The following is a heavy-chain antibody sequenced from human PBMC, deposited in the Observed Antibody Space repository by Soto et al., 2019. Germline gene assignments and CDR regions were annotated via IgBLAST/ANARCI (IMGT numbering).Heavy chain of an antibody. CDR1: GFTFSSYA. V-gene: IGHV3-23*01. CDR3: AKDKSYYYDSSGLVH. D-gene: IGHD3-22*01. Sequence: GGSLRLSCAASGFTFSSYAMSWVRQAPGKGLEWVSAISGSGGSTYYADSVKGRFTISRDNSKNTLYLQMNSLRAEDTAVYYCAKDKSYYYDSSGLVHWGQGTLVTVSS. J-gene: IGHJ4*02. CDR2: ISGSGGST.